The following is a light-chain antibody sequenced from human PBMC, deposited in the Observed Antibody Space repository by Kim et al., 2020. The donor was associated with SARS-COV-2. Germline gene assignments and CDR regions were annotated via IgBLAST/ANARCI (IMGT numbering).Light chain of an antibody. CDR1: QSVSSSY. CDR2: GAS. J-gene: IGKJ5*01. CDR3: QQYGSSPPIT. Sequence: RGERATLSCRASQSVSSSYLAWYQQKPGLAPRLLIYGASSRATGIPDRFSGSGSGTDFTLTISRLEPEDFAVYYCQQYGSSPPITFGQGTRLEIK. V-gene: IGKV3-20*01.